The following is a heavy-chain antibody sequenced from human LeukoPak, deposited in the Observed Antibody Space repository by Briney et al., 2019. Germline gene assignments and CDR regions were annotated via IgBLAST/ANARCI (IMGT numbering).Heavy chain of an antibody. CDR1: GGSISSYY. J-gene: IGHJ4*02. V-gene: IGHV4-4*09. CDR3: AIRATMLAGGYFDY. D-gene: IGHD5-12*01. Sequence: MTSETLSLTCTVSGGSISSYYWSWIRQPPGRGLEWVGYIYASGSTTYNPSLKSRVAISIDTSKNQFSLRLSSVTAADTAVYYCAIRATMLAGGYFDYWGQGTLVSVSS. CDR2: IYASGST.